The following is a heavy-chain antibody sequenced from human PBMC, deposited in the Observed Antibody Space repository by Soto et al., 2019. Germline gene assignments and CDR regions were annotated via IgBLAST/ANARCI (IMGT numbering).Heavy chain of an antibody. Sequence: EVQLLESGGGLVHRGGSLRLSCAASGFPFSSYVMSWVRQAPVKRLEWVSGISGGGSNTFYAAYVKGRFTISRDNSKNTLLLQMNSLGAEDTAVYYCAKDSNKYRSSLRGGYFDYGGQGMGVTFSS. CDR1: GFPFSSYV. D-gene: IGHD3-10*01. V-gene: IGHV3-23*01. CDR3: AKDSNKYRSSLRGGYFDY. CDR2: ISGGGSNT. J-gene: IGHJ4*02.